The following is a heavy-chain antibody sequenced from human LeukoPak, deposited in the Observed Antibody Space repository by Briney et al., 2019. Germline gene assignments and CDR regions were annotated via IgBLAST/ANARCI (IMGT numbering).Heavy chain of an antibody. J-gene: IGHJ6*03. CDR2: IYQSGTT. V-gene: IGHV4-38-2*02. CDR3: ARDSFDRFCSSTNCPYYYYMDV. D-gene: IGHD2-2*01. Sequence: SETLSLTCTVSGYSISSGYYWGWIRQPPGKGLEWIGYIYQSGTTYYNPSLKSRVTISIDWSKNQFSLRLSSVTAADTAIYFCARDSFDRFCSSTNCPYYYYMDVWGKGTTVTVSS. CDR1: GYSISSGYY.